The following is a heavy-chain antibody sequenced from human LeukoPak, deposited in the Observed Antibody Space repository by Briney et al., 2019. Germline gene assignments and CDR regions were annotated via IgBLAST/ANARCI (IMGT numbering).Heavy chain of an antibody. CDR3: ARGSLELGYCSGGSCYSYDWFDP. V-gene: IGHV1-3*01. Sequence: ASVKVSCKASGYTFTSYAMHWVRQAPGQRLEWMGWINAGNGNTKYSQKFQGRVTITRDTSASTAYMELSRLRSDDTAVYYCARGSLELGYCSGGSCYSYDWFDPWGQGTLVTVSS. CDR1: GYTFTSYA. CDR2: INAGNGNT. J-gene: IGHJ5*02. D-gene: IGHD2-15*01.